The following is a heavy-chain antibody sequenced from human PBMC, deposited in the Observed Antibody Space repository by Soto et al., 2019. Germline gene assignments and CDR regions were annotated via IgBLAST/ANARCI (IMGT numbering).Heavy chain of an antibody. Sequence: QVQLQESGPGLVEPSETLSLTCTVSGDSMSSYYWSWIRQSAEKGLESIGRISATGTPTYIPSLKSRIPLSVDTSKNVCSLNLKLVTASDTAVNFSARDQSGGSDFWGQGTVVTVS. CDR2: ISATGTP. CDR3: ARDQSGGSDF. CDR1: GDSMSSYY. V-gene: IGHV4-4*07. J-gene: IGHJ3*01. D-gene: IGHD3-16*01.